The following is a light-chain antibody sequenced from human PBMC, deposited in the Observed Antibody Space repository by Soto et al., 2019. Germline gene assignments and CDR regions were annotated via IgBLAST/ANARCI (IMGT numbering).Light chain of an antibody. Sequence: AIQMTQSPSSLSASVGDRVTITCRASQGIRNDLGWYQQKPGKAPKLLIYAASSLQSGVPSRFSGSGSGTDFTLTISSLQPEDFAVYYCQQYDNSPGYNFGQGTKVDIK. J-gene: IGKJ2*01. CDR3: QQYDNSPGYN. V-gene: IGKV1-6*01. CDR1: QGIRND. CDR2: AAS.